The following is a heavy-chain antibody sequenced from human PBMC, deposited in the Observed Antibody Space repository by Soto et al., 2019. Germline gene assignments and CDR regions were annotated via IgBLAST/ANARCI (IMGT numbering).Heavy chain of an antibody. CDR3: ASPTVTTFYYGMDV. Sequence: QVQLVESGGGVIQPGRSLRLSCAASGFTFSSYGMHWVRQAPGKGLEWVAVIWYDGSNKYYADSVKGRFTISRDNSKNTLYLQMKSLRAEDTAVYYCASPTVTTFYYGMDVWGQGTTVTVSS. V-gene: IGHV3-33*01. J-gene: IGHJ6*02. CDR2: IWYDGSNK. D-gene: IGHD4-17*01. CDR1: GFTFSSYG.